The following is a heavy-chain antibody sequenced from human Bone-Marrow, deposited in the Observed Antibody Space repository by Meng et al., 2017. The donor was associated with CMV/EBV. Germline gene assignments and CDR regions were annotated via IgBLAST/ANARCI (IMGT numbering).Heavy chain of an antibody. D-gene: IGHD6-13*01. J-gene: IGHJ4*02. CDR2: ISSSGSTI. Sequence: FTFSDYYMSWIRQAPGKGLEWVSYISSSGSTIYYADSVKGRFTISRDNAKNSLYLQMNSLRAEDTAVYYCARDLQREAAADYYFDYWGQGTLVTVSS. CDR3: ARDLQREAAADYYFDY. CDR1: FTFSDYY. V-gene: IGHV3-11*01.